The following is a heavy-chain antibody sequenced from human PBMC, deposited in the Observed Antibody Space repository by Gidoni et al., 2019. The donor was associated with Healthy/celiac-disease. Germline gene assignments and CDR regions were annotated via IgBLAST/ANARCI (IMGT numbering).Heavy chain of an antibody. CDR2: IYYSGST. V-gene: IGHV4-59*01. CDR3: ARKRGNYGMDV. D-gene: IGHD3-16*01. J-gene: IGHJ6*02. Sequence: QVQLQESGPGLVKPSETLSLTCTVSGGSISSYYWSWIRQPPGKGLEWIGYIYYSGSTNYTPSLKSRVTISVDTSKNQFSLKLSSVTAADTAVYYCARKRGNYGMDVWGQGTTVTVSS. CDR1: GGSISSYY.